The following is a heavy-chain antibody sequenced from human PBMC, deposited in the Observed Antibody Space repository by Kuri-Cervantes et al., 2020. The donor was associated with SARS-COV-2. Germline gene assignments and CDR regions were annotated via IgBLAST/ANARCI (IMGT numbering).Heavy chain of an antibody. V-gene: IGHV4-59*05. CDR3: ARIVGNDAFDI. CDR2: IYYSGST. CDR1: GGSISSYY. Sequence: SETLSLTCTVSGGSISSYYWSWIRQPPGKGLEWIGSIYYSGSTYYNPSLKSRVTISVDTSKNQFSLKLSSVTAADTAVYYCARIVGNDAFDIWGQGTMVTVSS. J-gene: IGHJ3*02. D-gene: IGHD2-21*01.